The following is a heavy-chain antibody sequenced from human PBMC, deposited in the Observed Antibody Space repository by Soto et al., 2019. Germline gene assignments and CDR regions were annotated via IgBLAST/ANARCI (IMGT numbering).Heavy chain of an antibody. CDR2: ITYDGSNQ. CDR1: GFIFSSYT. V-gene: IGHV3-30-3*01. Sequence: PGGALRLSCAASGFIFSSYTMHWVLEAPCKGLEWVGVITYDGSNQYYADSVKVRLTISRENSRNMLFLQMNSLRADDTAVYYCARAPSGSYPEFDYWGQGTLVTVSS. D-gene: IGHD1-26*01. J-gene: IGHJ4*02. CDR3: ARAPSGSYPEFDY.